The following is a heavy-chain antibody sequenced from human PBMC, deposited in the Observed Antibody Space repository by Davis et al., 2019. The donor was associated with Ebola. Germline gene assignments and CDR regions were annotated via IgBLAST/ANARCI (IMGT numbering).Heavy chain of an antibody. D-gene: IGHD2-2*01. Sequence: PSETLSLTCTVSGGSISSGGYYWSWIRQHPGKGLEWIGYIYYSGSTNYNPSLKSRVTISVDTSKNQFSLKLSSVTAADTAVYYCARVPPQQYQLLFDYWGQGTLVTVSS. CDR3: ARVPPQQYQLLFDY. CDR2: IYYSGST. V-gene: IGHV4-61*08. J-gene: IGHJ4*02. CDR1: GGSISSGGYY.